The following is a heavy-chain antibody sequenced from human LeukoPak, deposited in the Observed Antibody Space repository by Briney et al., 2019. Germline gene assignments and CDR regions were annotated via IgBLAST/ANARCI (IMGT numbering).Heavy chain of an antibody. CDR2: IRSKAYGGTT. D-gene: IGHD3-16*02. CDR3: TRYAFGGVIPFGY. V-gene: IGHV3-49*04. CDR1: GYTLTELS. J-gene: IGHJ4*02. Sequence: SCKVSGYTLTELSLHWVRQAPGKGLEWVGFIRSKAYGGTTEYAASVKGRFTISRDDSKSIAYLQMNSLKTEDTAVYYCTRYAFGGVIPFGYWGQGTLVTVSS.